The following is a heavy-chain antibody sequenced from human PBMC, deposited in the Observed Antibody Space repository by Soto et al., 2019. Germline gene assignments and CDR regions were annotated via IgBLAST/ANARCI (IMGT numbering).Heavy chain of an antibody. CDR2: IYYSGST. Sequence: SETLSLTCTVSGGSISSGGYYWSWIRQHPGKGLEWIGYIYYSGSTYYNPSLKSRVTISVDTSKNQFSLKLSSVTAADTAVYYCARVGLGYCSSTSCYGRGVDPWGQGTLVTSPQ. CDR1: GGSISSGGYY. V-gene: IGHV4-31*03. CDR3: ARVGLGYCSSTSCYGRGVDP. D-gene: IGHD2-2*01. J-gene: IGHJ5*02.